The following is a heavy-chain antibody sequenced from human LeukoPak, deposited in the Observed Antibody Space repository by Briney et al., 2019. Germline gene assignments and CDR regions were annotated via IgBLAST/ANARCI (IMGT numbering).Heavy chain of an antibody. D-gene: IGHD1-26*01. CDR3: AKGKGKLGAFQSDFDY. J-gene: IGHJ4*02. CDR2: IRYDGSNK. CDR1: GFTFSSYG. Sequence: GGSLRLSCAASGFTFSSYGMHWVRQAPGKGLEWVAFIRYDGSNKYCVESVKGRLSISRDNSKNTLYLEMNSLRAEDTAIYYCAKGKGKLGAFQSDFDYWGQGTLVTVSS. V-gene: IGHV3-30*02.